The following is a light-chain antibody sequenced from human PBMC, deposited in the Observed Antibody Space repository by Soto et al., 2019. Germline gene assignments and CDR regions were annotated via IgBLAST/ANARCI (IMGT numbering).Light chain of an antibody. CDR3: QTWGTGSLV. V-gene: IGLV4-69*01. J-gene: IGLJ2*01. Sequence: QSVLTQSPSASASLGASVKLTCTLSSGHSSYAIAWHQQQPEKGHRYLMKLNSDGSHNKGDGIPDRFSGSSSGAERYLTIARLQSEDEADYYCQTWGTGSLVFGGGTKLTVL. CDR2: LNSDGSH. CDR1: SGHSSYA.